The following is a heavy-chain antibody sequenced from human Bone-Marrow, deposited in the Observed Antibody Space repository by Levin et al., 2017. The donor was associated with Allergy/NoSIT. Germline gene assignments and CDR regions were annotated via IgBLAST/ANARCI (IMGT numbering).Heavy chain of an antibody. CDR2: LNYNGAST. V-gene: IGHV3-20*01. D-gene: IGHD1-7*01. CDR1: GFTFGDYG. CDR3: VRREAATTGWFFNL. J-gene: IGHJ2*01. Sequence: RTGGSLRLSCEASGFTFGDYGVGWVRQPPGKGLEWVSGLNYNGASTGEADSVKGRFTVSRDNAKNSLYLQLNNVRVEDTAFYHCVRREAATTGWFFNLWGRGTLVIVSS.